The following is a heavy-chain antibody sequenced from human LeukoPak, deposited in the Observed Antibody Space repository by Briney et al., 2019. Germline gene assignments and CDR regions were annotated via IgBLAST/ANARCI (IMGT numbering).Heavy chain of an antibody. CDR2: IYHRGGI. Sequence: SETLSLTCGVSGYSISSACYWGWIRQPPGKGLEWIGSIYHRGGIYSNPSLKSRVTISVDTSKNQFSLKLTSMTAADTAVYFCARGPYGSGSYPYYFDYWGQGTLVTVSS. V-gene: IGHV4-38-2*01. J-gene: IGHJ4*02. CDR1: GYSISSACY. CDR3: ARGPYGSGSYPYYFDY. D-gene: IGHD3-10*01.